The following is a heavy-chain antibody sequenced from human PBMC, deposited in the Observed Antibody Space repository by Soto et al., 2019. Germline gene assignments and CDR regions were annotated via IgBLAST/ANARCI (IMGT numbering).Heavy chain of an antibody. CDR3: ARDYIAAAGIGLYYYGMDV. CDR2: IWYDGSNK. CDR1: GFTFRSYG. J-gene: IGHJ6*02. D-gene: IGHD6-13*01. Sequence: LRLSCAASGFTFRSYGMHWVRQAPGKGLEWVAVIWYDGSNKYYADSVKGRFTISRDNSKNTLYLQMNSLRAEDTAVYYCARDYIAAAGIGLYYYGMDVWGQGTTVTVSS. V-gene: IGHV3-33*01.